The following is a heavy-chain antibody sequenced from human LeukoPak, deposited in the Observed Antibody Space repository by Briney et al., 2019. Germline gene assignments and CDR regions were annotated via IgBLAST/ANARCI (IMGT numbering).Heavy chain of an antibody. CDR3: ARSRNSSGYYYYHYMDV. CDR2: IIPIFGTA. V-gene: IGHV1-69*13. CDR1: GGTFSDFP. J-gene: IGHJ6*03. D-gene: IGHD3-22*01. Sequence: ASVKVSCKTSGGTFSDFPISWVRQAPGQGLEWMGGIIPIFGTANYAQKFQGRVTITADESTSTAYMELSSLRSEDTAVYYCARSRNSSGYYYYHYMDVWGKGTTVTVSS.